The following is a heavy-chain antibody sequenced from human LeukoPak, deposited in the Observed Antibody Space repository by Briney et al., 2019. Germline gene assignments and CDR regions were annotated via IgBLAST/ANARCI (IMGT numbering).Heavy chain of an antibody. CDR3: ARDRGCSSTSCYRRNWFDP. D-gene: IGHD2-2*02. Sequence: PGGSLRLSCVGSGFTFSRYWLNWVRQAPGKGLEWVANMNQDGSEIYYLDSVKGRFTISRDNAKNSVYLQMNSLRAEDTAVYYCARDRGCSSTSCYRRNWFDPWGQGTLVTVSS. CDR2: MNQDGSEI. J-gene: IGHJ5*02. CDR1: GFTFSRYW. V-gene: IGHV3-7*03.